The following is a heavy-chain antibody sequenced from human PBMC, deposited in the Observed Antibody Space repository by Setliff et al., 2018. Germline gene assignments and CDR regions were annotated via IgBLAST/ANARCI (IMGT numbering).Heavy chain of an antibody. CDR3: ALEYSNSSPTVYYYMDV. D-gene: IGHD6-6*01. CDR2: IIPIFETT. J-gene: IGHJ6*03. V-gene: IGHV1-69*06. Sequence: SVKVSCKASGGTFSSYAISWVRQAPGQGLEWMGGIIPIFETTNYVEKFQGRVTITADKSTSTAYMELSRLTSEDTAVYYCALEYSNSSPTVYYYMDVWGKGTTVTVSS. CDR1: GGTFSSYA.